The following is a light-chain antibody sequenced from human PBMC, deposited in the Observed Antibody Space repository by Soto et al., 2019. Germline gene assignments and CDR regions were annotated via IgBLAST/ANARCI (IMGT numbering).Light chain of an antibody. Sequence: DIQMTQSPSTLSASVGDRVTITCRASESISSWLAWFQQKPGKAPKLLIYKGSILESGVSSRFSGSESGTEFTLTISSLQPDDVATYFCQQYSAKWTFGQGTKVEIK. J-gene: IGKJ1*01. CDR3: QQYSAKWT. CDR2: KGS. V-gene: IGKV1-5*03. CDR1: ESISSW.